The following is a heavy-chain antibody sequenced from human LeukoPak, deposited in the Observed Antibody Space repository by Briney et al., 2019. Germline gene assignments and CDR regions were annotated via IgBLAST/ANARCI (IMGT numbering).Heavy chain of an antibody. CDR1: AFTFRSYG. CDR3: AKDSHSSGLPFDY. D-gene: IGHD6-19*01. CDR2: IRYDGSNK. V-gene: IGHV3-30*02. J-gene: IGHJ4*02. Sequence: PGGSLRLSCATSAFTFRSYGMHWVRQAPGKGLEWVVFIRYDGSNKYYADSVKGRFTISRDNSKNTLYLQMNSLRAEDTAVYYCAKDSHSSGLPFDYWGQGTLVTVSS.